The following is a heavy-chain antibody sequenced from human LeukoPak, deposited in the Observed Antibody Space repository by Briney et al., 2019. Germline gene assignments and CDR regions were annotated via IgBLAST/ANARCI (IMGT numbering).Heavy chain of an antibody. D-gene: IGHD6-13*01. CDR1: GGSFSGYY. CDR2: IYHSGST. Sequence: SETLSLTCAVYGGSFSGYYWSWIRQPPGKGLEWIGYIYHSGSTYYNPSLKSRVTISVDRSKNQFSLKLSSVTAADTAVYYCARDGAAAGTPFDYWGQGTLVTVSS. J-gene: IGHJ4*02. CDR3: ARDGAAAGTPFDY. V-gene: IGHV4-34*01.